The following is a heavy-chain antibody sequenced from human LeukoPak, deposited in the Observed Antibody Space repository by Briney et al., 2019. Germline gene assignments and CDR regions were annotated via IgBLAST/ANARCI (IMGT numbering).Heavy chain of an antibody. CDR3: ANLPLGTEGGLGY. V-gene: IGHV3-30*02. CDR1: GFTFSSYG. Sequence: GGSLRLSCAASGFTFSSYGMHWVRQAPGKGLEWVAFIRYDGSNKYYADSVKGRFTISRDNSKNTLYLQMNSLRAEDTAVYYCANLPLGTEGGLGYWGQGTLVTVSS. J-gene: IGHJ4*02. D-gene: IGHD3-16*01. CDR2: IRYDGSNK.